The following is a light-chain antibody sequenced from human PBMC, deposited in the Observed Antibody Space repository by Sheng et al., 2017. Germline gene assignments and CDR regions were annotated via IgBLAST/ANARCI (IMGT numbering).Light chain of an antibody. CDR1: SSDVDYYNY. J-gene: IGLJ1*01. CDR2: DVS. CDR3: SSYTSSRTYV. Sequence: QSALAQPASVSGSPGQSLTISCTGTSSDVDYYNYVSWYQQYPGKAPKLLIYDVSNRPSGVSNRFSGSKSGNTASLTISGLQADDEADYYCSSYTSSRTYVFGSGTKVTVL. V-gene: IGLV2-14*03.